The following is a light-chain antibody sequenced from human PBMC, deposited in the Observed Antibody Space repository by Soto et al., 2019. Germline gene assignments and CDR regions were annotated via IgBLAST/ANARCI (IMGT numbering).Light chain of an antibody. Sequence: QPVLTQSSSASASLGSSVKLTCTLSSGHSTYIIAWHQQQPGKAPRYLMKLEGSGSYNKGSGVPDRFSGSSSGADRYLTTSNLQSEDEADYYCETWDSHTYVFGTGTKVTV. CDR1: SGHSTYI. CDR2: LEGSGSY. V-gene: IGLV4-60*03. J-gene: IGLJ1*01. CDR3: ETWDSHTYV.